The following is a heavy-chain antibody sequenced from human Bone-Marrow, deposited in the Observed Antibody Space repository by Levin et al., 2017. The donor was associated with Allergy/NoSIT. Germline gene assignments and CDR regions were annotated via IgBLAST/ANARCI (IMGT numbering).Heavy chain of an antibody. V-gene: IGHV4-59*01. CDR2: IFYSGST. J-gene: IGHJ6*02. Sequence: SETLSLTCTVSGASISRYYWSWVRQPPGKGLEWIGYIFYSGSTKYNPSLNSRVTISLDTSENQFSLKLSSVTAADMAVYYCARDAPSGGMDVWGQGTTVTVSS. CDR3: ARDAPSGGMDV. CDR1: GASISRYY. D-gene: IGHD6-25*01.